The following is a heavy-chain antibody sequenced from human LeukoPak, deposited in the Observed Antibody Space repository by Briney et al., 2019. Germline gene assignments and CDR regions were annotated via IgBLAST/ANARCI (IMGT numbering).Heavy chain of an antibody. Sequence: GGSLRLSCAASGFTFSSYWMSWVRQAPGKGLEWVSVIYSGGSTYYADSVKGRFTISRDNSKNTLYLQMNSLRAEDTAVYYCARGGGSPLEPGNYYDSSGYYYECWGQGTPVTVSS. V-gene: IGHV3-66*01. CDR2: IYSGGST. D-gene: IGHD3-22*01. CDR3: ARGGGSPLEPGNYYDSSGYYYEC. J-gene: IGHJ1*01. CDR1: GFTFSSYW.